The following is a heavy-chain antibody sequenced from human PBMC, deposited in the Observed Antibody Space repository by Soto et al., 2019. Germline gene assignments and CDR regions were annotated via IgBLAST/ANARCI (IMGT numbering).Heavy chain of an antibody. Sequence: QVQLVQSGAEVKKPGASVKVSCKASGYTFTSYGISWVRQAPGQGLEWMGWINPYNGNTNYAQKLQGRVTMTTDTSTTTDYMELRILRDDDTAVYYSARDWFGIDYWGQGTLVTVSS. CDR2: INPYNGNT. J-gene: IGHJ4*02. CDR3: ARDWFGIDY. V-gene: IGHV1-18*01. D-gene: IGHD3-16*01. CDR1: GYTFTSYG.